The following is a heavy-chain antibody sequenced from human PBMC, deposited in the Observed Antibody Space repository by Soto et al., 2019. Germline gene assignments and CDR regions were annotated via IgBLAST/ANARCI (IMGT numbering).Heavy chain of an antibody. D-gene: IGHD3-10*01. CDR1: GFIFSNTW. Sequence: EEQLVESGGGLVEPGGSLRLSCAASGFIFSNTWINWVRQAPGKGLEWVGRIKTKIEGGTTNYAAPVKGRFTVSGDDSXXXXXXXXXXXXXXDTAVYYCTADIPNISANYGMDVWGQGTTVTVSS. J-gene: IGHJ6*02. CDR3: TADIPNISANYGMDV. V-gene: IGHV3-15*07. CDR2: IKTKIEGGTT.